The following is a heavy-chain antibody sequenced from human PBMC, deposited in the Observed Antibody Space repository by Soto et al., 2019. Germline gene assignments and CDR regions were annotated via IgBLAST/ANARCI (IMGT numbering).Heavy chain of an antibody. CDR2: INPSGGST. V-gene: IGHV1-46*01. D-gene: IGHD6-19*01. Sequence: ASVKVSCKASGYTFTSYYMHWVRQAPGHGLEWMGIINPSGGSTSYAQKFQGRVTMTRDTSTSTVYMELSSLRSEDTAVYYCARGSDNSGWYLETASAFDYWGQGTLVTVSS. CDR3: ARGSDNSGWYLETASAFDY. CDR1: GYTFTSYY. J-gene: IGHJ4*02.